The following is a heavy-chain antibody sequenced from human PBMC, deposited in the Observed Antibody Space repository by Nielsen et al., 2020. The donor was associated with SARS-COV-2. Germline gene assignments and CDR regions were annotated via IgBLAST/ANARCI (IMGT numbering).Heavy chain of an antibody. CDR1: GFTFSDYY. CDR2: ISSSSSYT. CDR3: ARELIAVAGTGFDY. Sequence: GESLKISCAASGFTFSDYYMSWIRQAPGKGLEWVSYISSSSSYTNYADSVKGRFTISRDNAKNSLYLQMISLRAEDTAVYYCARELIAVAGTGFDYWGQGTLVTVSS. V-gene: IGHV3-11*06. D-gene: IGHD6-19*01. J-gene: IGHJ4*02.